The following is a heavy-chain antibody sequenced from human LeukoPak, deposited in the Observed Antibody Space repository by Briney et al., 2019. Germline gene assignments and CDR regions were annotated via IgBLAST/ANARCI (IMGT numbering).Heavy chain of an antibody. V-gene: IGHV4-30-4*01. CDR2: IYYSGST. CDR3: ARHGDYCFDT. J-gene: IGHJ4*02. CDR1: GGSISSGDYY. Sequence: SETLSLTCTVSGGSISSGDYYWSWIRQPPGKGLEWIGYIYYSGSTYYNPSLKSRVTISVDRSKNQLSLRLSSVTAADTAVYYCARHGDYCFDTWGQGTLVTVSS. D-gene: IGHD7-27*01.